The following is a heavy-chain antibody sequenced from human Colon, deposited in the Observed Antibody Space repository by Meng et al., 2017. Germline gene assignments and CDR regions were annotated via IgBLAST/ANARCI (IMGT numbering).Heavy chain of an antibody. Sequence: GESLKISCAASGSSLSSSWMSWVRQAPGKGLEWVAHIGPDGSETYYVDSVKGRFTISRDNAKNSLYLQMNSLRAEDTAVYYCTRLFKSWSGYWGQGKRVNVSS. CDR3: TRLFKSWSGY. CDR1: GSSLSSSW. D-gene: IGHD6-13*01. CDR2: IGPDGSET. V-gene: IGHV3-7*01. J-gene: IGHJ4*02.